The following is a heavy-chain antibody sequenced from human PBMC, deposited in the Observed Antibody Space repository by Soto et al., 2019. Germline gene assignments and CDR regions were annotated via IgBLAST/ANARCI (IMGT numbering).Heavy chain of an antibody. V-gene: IGHV1-3*04. CDR2: INTGNGIT. Sequence: ASVKVSCKAAGYTFTTYAMHWVRQAPGQRLEWMGWINTGNGITKYSQKFQGRVTITRDTSATTAYMELSSLTSEDTAVFYCARDDDFSGYERFEYWGQGTLVTSPQ. J-gene: IGHJ4*02. CDR3: ARDDDFSGYERFEY. D-gene: IGHD5-12*01. CDR1: GYTFTTYA.